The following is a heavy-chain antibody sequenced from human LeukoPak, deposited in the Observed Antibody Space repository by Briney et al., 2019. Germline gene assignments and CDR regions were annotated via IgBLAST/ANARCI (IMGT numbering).Heavy chain of an antibody. CDR3: ARFAAGGSYYYYMDV. D-gene: IGHD6-25*01. Sequence: GSLRLSCAASGFSFRSYTMNWVRQPPGKGLEWVSNIGTSSTTIYYADSVKGRITISRDNAKNSLYLQMNSLRADDTAVYYCARFAAGGSYYYYMDVWGKGTTVTVSS. CDR2: IGTSSTTI. J-gene: IGHJ6*03. V-gene: IGHV3-48*01. CDR1: GFSFRSYT.